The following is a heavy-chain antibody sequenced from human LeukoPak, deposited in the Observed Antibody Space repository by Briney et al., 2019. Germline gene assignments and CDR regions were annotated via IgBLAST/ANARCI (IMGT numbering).Heavy chain of an antibody. J-gene: IGHJ3*02. D-gene: IGHD5-12*01. Sequence: KSGPTLVKPTQTLTLTCSFSGFSLSTSGVGVAWIRQAPGKALEWLALIYWDGDKRYSPSLNSRVTITKDTSKNQVVLTLTKMDPVDTGTYYCAHEGYINSFDIWGQGTMVTVSS. V-gene: IGHV2-5*02. CDR2: IYWDGDK. CDR3: AHEGYINSFDI. CDR1: GFSLSTSGVG.